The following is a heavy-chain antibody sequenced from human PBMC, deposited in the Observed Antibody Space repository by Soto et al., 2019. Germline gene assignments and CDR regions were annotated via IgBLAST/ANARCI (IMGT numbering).Heavy chain of an antibody. V-gene: IGHV4-59*01. CDR1: GGSISSYY. Sequence: TSETLSLTCTVSGGSISSYYWSWIRQPPGKGLEWIGYIYYSGSTNYNPSLKSRVTISVDTSKNQFSLKLSSVTAADTAVYYCARAFAYSYVSYFDYWGQGTLVTVSS. J-gene: IGHJ4*02. CDR3: ARAFAYSYVSYFDY. D-gene: IGHD5-18*01. CDR2: IYYSGST.